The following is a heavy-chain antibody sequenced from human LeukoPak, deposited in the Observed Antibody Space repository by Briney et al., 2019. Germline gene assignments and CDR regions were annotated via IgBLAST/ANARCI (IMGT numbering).Heavy chain of an antibody. V-gene: IGHV5-51*01. Sequence: GESLKISCKGSGYSFTSYWIGWVRQMPGKGLECMGIIYPGDSDTRYSPSFQGQVTISADKSISTAYLQWSSLKASDTAMYYCARQSYYYDSSGYYAPSFEDYWGQGTLVTVSS. CDR3: ARQSYYYDSSGYYAPSFEDY. CDR1: GYSFTSYW. CDR2: IYPGDSDT. D-gene: IGHD3-22*01. J-gene: IGHJ4*02.